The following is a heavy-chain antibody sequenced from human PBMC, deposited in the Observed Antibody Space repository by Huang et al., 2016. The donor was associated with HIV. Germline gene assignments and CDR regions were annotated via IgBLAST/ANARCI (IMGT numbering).Heavy chain of an antibody. CDR1: GYTFTGYY. CDR2: INPKSGST. CDR3: ARGTGSSWYIGWFDP. D-gene: IGHD6-13*01. V-gene: IGHV1-2*07. Sequence: QVQLVQSGAEVKKPGASVTVSCKASGYTFTGYYMHWVRQAPGQGLEWVGGINPKSGSTNYAHKFQGRVTMTRDTSISTAYMELSRLRSDDTAVDYCARGTGSSWYIGWFDPWGQGTLVTVSS. J-gene: IGHJ5*02.